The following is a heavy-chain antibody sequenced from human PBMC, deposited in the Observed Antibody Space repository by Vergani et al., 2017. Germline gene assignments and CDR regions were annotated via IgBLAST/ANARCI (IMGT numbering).Heavy chain of an antibody. CDR1: GFTFSSYS. V-gene: IGHV3-21*01. J-gene: IGHJ3*02. D-gene: IGHD1-7*01. CDR3: ASEELYYAFDI. CDR2: ISSSSSYI. Sequence: EVQLVESGGGLVKPGGSLRLSCAASGFTFSSYSMNWVRQAPGKGLEWVSSISSSSSYIYYADSVKGRFTIFRDNAKNSLYLQMNSLRAEDTAVYYCASEELYYAFDIWGQGTMVTVSS.